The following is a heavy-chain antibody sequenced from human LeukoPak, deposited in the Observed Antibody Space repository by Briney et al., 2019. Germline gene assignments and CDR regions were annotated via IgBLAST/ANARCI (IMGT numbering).Heavy chain of an antibody. D-gene: IGHD3-10*01. CDR3: ARPGGSGSYYYFYGINA. V-gene: IGHV5-51*01. CDR2: IYPGDSDT. Sequence: GESLKISCKGSGYSFPNYWIGWVRQMPGKGLEWMAIIYPGDSDTRYSPSFQGQVTISADMSVSTAYLQWSSLKASDTAVYYCARPGGSGSYYYFYGINAWGQGTTVTVSS. J-gene: IGHJ6*02. CDR1: GYSFPNYW.